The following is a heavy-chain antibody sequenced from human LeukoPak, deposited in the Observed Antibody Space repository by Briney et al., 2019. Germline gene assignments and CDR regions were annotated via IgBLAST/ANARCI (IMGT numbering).Heavy chain of an antibody. J-gene: IGHJ4*02. D-gene: IGHD5-18*01. CDR3: ARQTAMGRSGDY. V-gene: IGHV5-51*01. CDR1: GYSFTTYW. CDR2: IDPSDSET. Sequence: GESLKISCKASGYSFTTYWIGWVRQMPGKGLEWMGIIDPSDSETRYTPSSQGQVTISVDTSLTTAYLQWNSLKASDTAMYYCARQTAMGRSGDYWGQGTLVTVSS.